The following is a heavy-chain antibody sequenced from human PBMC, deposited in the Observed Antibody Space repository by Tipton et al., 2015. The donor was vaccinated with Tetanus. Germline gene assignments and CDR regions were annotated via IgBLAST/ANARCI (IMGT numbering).Heavy chain of an antibody. Sequence: TLSLTCAVYGGSFSAYYWSWIRQSPGKGLEWIGEIKHSGSTTYSPSFKSRVTISVDTPKNQFSLKLTSLTVADTAVYYCARGGSYSYGPRGFDLWGRGTLVTVSS. CDR3: ARGGSYSYGPRGFDL. CDR1: GGSFSAYY. J-gene: IGHJ2*01. D-gene: IGHD5-18*01. V-gene: IGHV4-34*01. CDR2: IKHSGST.